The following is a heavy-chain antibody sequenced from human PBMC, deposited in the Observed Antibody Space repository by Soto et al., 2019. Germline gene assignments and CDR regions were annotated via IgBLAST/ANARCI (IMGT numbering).Heavy chain of an antibody. CDR3: ARDVVVPAAIKVYYYGMDV. D-gene: IGHD2-2*01. CDR2: IYSGGST. CDR1: GFTVSSNY. J-gene: IGHJ6*02. V-gene: IGHV3-53*01. Sequence: LRLSCAASGFTVSSNYMSWVRQAPGKGLEWVSVIYSGGSTYYADSVKGRFTISRDNSKNTLYLQMNSLRAEDTAVYYCARDVVVPAAIKVYYYGMDVWGQGTTVTVSS.